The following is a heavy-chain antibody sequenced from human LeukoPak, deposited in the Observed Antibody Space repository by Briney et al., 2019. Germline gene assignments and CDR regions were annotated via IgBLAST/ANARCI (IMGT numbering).Heavy chain of an antibody. Sequence: SGGSLRLSCAASGFTFSSYGMHWVRQAPGKGLEWVAVISYDGSNKYYADSVKGRFTIPRDNSKNTLYLQMNSLRAEDTAVYYCAKTPRAAYYFDYWGQGTLVTVSS. CDR3: AKTPRAAYYFDY. CDR1: GFTFSSYG. J-gene: IGHJ4*02. CDR2: ISYDGSNK. D-gene: IGHD6-25*01. V-gene: IGHV3-30*18.